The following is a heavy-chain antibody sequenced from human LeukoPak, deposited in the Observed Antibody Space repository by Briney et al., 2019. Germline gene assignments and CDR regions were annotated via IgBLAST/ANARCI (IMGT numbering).Heavy chain of an antibody. CDR3: ARAGSGYGDAFDI. CDR2: IKQDGSEK. V-gene: IGHV3-7*04. Sequence: GGSLRLSCAASGFTFSTSWMSWVRQAPGKGLEWVANIKQDGSEKYYVDSVKGRFTISRDNAKNSLYLQMNSLRAEDTAVYYCARAGSGYGDAFDIRGQGTMVTVSS. CDR1: GFTFSTSW. J-gene: IGHJ3*02. D-gene: IGHD3-22*01.